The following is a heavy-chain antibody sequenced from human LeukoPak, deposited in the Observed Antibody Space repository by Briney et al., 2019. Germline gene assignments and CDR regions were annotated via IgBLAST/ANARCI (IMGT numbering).Heavy chain of an antibody. V-gene: IGHV3-30*04. CDR1: EFTFSSYT. CDR3: ARAPSSYYPYFDY. J-gene: IGHJ4*02. Sequence: PGGSLRLSCAASEFTFSSYTMHWVRHAPGKGLEWVVVISYDGSDKYYADSVKGRFTISRDNSKNTLYLQMNTLRAEDATMYYCARAPSSYYPYFDYWGQGTLVTFSS. CDR2: ISYDGSDK. D-gene: IGHD3-3*01.